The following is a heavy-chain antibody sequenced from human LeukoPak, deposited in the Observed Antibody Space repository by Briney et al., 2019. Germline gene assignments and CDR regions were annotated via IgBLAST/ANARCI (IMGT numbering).Heavy chain of an antibody. CDR1: GYTFTSYY. Sequence: ASVKVSCKASGYTFTSYYMHWVRQAPGQGLEWMGIINPSGGSTSYAQKFQGRVTMTRDTSTSTVYMELSSLGSEDTAVYYCARFSGYCSSTSCYAPSDYWGQGTLVTVSS. CDR3: ARFSGYCSSTSCYAPSDY. V-gene: IGHV1-46*01. D-gene: IGHD2-2*01. CDR2: INPSGGST. J-gene: IGHJ4*02.